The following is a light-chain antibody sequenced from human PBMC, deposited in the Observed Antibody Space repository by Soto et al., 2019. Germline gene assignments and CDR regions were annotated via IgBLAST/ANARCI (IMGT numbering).Light chain of an antibody. CDR2: EVN. J-gene: IGLJ3*02. CDR3: TSFTSSLTWV. V-gene: IGLV2-14*01. Sequence: QPVLTQPASVSGSPGQSITISCTGTSSDVGGYNYVSWFQQHPGKAPKLIIYEVNNRPSGLSDRFSASKSGNTASLTISGLQAEDEADYYCTSFTSSLTWVFGGGTQLTVL. CDR1: SSDVGGYNY.